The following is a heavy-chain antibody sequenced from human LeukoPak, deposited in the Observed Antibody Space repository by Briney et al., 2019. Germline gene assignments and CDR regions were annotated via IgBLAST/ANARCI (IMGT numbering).Heavy chain of an antibody. J-gene: IGHJ4*02. CDR2: ISGSGGST. CDR1: GFTFSSYG. CDR3: ARAGDGYNYGLGY. Sequence: GGSLRLSCAASGFTFSSYGMRWVRQAPGKGLEWVSAISGSGGSTYYADSVKGRFTISRDNSKNTLYLQMNSLRAEDTAVYYCARAGDGYNYGLGYWGQGTLVTVSS. V-gene: IGHV3-23*01. D-gene: IGHD5-24*01.